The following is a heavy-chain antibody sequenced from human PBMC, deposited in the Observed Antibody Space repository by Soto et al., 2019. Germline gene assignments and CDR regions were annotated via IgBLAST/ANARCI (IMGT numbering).Heavy chain of an antibody. CDR2: VFSSGST. J-gene: IGHJ6*02. CDR3: ARVAFSYFGMDV. Sequence: SETLSLTCSVPGGAISSYYWSWVRQPAGKGLEWIGRVFSSGSTNYNASLKSRVTMSIDTSKNEVSLALRSVTAADTGVYYCARVAFSYFGMDVWGPGTTVTVSS. D-gene: IGHD3-3*02. CDR1: GGAISSYY. V-gene: IGHV4-4*07.